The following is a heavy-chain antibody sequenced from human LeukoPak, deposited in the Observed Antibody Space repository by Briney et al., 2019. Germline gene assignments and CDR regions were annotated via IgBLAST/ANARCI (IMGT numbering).Heavy chain of an antibody. CDR3: ARARNGYSAFDI. J-gene: IGHJ3*02. Sequence: GGSLRLSCAASGFTFSSYWMHRVRQAPGKGLEWVSRISSDGSSTSYADSVKGRFTISRDNAKNTLYLQMNSLRAEDTAVYYCARARNGYSAFDIWGQGTMVTVSS. CDR1: GFTFSSYW. V-gene: IGHV3-74*01. D-gene: IGHD2-15*01. CDR2: ISSDGSST.